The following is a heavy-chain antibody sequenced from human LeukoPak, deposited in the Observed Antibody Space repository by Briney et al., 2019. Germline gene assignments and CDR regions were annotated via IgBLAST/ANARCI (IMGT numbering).Heavy chain of an antibody. J-gene: IGHJ4*02. Sequence: ASVKVSCKASVGTFSSYAISWVRQAPGQGLEWRGGIIPIFGTANYAQKFQGRVTITADESKSTAYMELSSLRSESTAVYYCARDSGVSYGSGSYYNDWGQGTLVTVSS. D-gene: IGHD3-10*01. CDR3: ARDSGVSYGSGSYYND. V-gene: IGHV1-69*01. CDR2: IIPIFGTA. CDR1: VGTFSSYA.